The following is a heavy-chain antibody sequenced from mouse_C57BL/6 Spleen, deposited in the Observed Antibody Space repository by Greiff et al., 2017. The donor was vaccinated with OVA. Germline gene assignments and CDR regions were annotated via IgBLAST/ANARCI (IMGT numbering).Heavy chain of an antibody. V-gene: IGHV5-6*01. CDR1: GFTFSSYG. D-gene: IGHD4-1*01. CDR2: ISSGGSYT. CDR3: ARRLTGTSSYWYFDV. J-gene: IGHJ1*03. Sequence: DVQLVESGGDLVKPGGSLKLSCAASGFTFSSYGMSWVRQTPDKRLEWVATISSGGSYTYYPDSVKGRFTISRDNAKNTLYLQMSSLKSEDTAMYYCARRLTGTSSYWYFDVWGTGTTVTVSS.